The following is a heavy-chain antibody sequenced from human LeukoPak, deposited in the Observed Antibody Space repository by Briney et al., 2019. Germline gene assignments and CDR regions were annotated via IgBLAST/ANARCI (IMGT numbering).Heavy chain of an antibody. V-gene: IGHV4-39*07. J-gene: IGHJ4*02. CDR3: ARVPDVLLWFGESHFDY. Sequence: SETLSLTCTVSGGSISSSSYYWGWIRQPPGKGLEWIGSIYYSGSTYYNPSLKSRVTISVDTSKNQFSLRLSSVTAADTAVYYCARVPDVLLWFGESHFDYWGQGTLVTVSS. D-gene: IGHD3-10*01. CDR2: IYYSGST. CDR1: GGSISSSSYY.